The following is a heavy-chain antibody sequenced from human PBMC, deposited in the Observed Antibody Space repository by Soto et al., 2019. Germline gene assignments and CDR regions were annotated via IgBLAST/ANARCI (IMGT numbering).Heavy chain of an antibody. CDR2: ISSSGSTI. V-gene: IGHV3-11*01. CDR1: GFTFSDYY. J-gene: IGHJ5*02. CDR3: ARAPIVVVPAAMNPWFDP. Sequence: GGSLRLSCAPSGFTFSDYYMSWIRQAPGKGLEWVSYISSSGSTIYYADSVKGRFTISRDNAKNSLYLQMNSLRAEDTAVYYCARAPIVVVPAAMNPWFDPWGQGTLVTVS. D-gene: IGHD2-2*01.